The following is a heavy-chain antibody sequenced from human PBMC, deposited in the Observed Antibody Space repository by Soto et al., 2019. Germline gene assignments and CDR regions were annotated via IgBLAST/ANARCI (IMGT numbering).Heavy chain of an antibody. J-gene: IGHJ6*02. V-gene: IGHV3-21*01. Sequence: GSLRLSCAASGFTFSSYSMNWVRQAPGKGLEWVSSISSSSSYIYYADSMKGRFTISRDNAKNSLYLQMNSLRAEDTAVYYCAREESSSSVYYYYGMDVWGQGTTVTVSS. CDR3: AREESSSSVYYYYGMDV. D-gene: IGHD6-6*01. CDR1: GFTFSSYS. CDR2: ISSSSSYI.